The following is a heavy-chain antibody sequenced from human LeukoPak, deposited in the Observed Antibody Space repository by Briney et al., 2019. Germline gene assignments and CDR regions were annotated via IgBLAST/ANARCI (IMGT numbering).Heavy chain of an antibody. J-gene: IGHJ4*02. CDR1: GFTFSSYS. CDR3: ASGRAHDY. D-gene: IGHD2-15*01. V-gene: IGHV3-48*04. Sequence: SGGSLRLSCAASGFTFSSYSMHWVRQAPGKGLEWFSYISSSSSTIYYADSVKGRYTISRDNAKNSLYLQMHSLRAEDTAVYYCASGRAHDYWGQGTLVTVSS. CDR2: ISSSSSTI.